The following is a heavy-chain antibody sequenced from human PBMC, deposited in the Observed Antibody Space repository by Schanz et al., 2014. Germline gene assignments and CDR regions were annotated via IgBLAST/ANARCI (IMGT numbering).Heavy chain of an antibody. Sequence: QAQLVESGGGVVQPGRSLILSCSVSGFSLNTYGIHWFRQPAGKGLEWVAVIWNNGVTKYYADSVRGRFTISRDRFQNTLYLRMSSLRAEDTAIYYCAKLSSSGRLAGYFDYWGQGALVTVSS. CDR1: GFSLNTYG. CDR2: IWNNGVTK. J-gene: IGHJ4*02. V-gene: IGHV3-33*03. D-gene: IGHD6-19*01. CDR3: AKLSSSGRLAGYFDY.